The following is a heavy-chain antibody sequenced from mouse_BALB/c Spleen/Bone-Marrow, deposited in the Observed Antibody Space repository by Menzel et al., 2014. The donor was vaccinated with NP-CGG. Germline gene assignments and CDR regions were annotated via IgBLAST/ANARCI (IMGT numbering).Heavy chain of an antibody. V-gene: IGHV5-6*02. CDR2: ISSGGSYT. Sequence: EVKLEESGGDLVKPGGSLKLSCAASGFTFSSYGMSWVRQTPDKRLEWVATISSGGSYTYYPDSVKGRFNISRDNAKNTLYLQMSSLKSEDTAMYYCARQTYYDYDGYFDYWGQGTTLTVSS. J-gene: IGHJ2*01. CDR3: ARQTYYDYDGYFDY. D-gene: IGHD2-4*01. CDR1: GFTFSSYG.